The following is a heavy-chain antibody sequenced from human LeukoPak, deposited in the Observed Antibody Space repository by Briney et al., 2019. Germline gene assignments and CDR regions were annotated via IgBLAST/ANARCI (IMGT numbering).Heavy chain of an antibody. J-gene: IGHJ5*02. V-gene: IGHV1-18*01. CDR3: ARDHGYYGSGKRGGSWFDP. CDR1: GYTFTSYG. Sequence: ASVKVSCKASGYTFTSYGISWVRQAPGQGLEWMGWISAYNGNTNYAQKLQGRVTMTTDTSTSTAYMELRSLRSDDTAVYYCARDHGYYGSGKRGGSWFDPWGQGTLVTVSS. D-gene: IGHD3-10*01. CDR2: ISAYNGNT.